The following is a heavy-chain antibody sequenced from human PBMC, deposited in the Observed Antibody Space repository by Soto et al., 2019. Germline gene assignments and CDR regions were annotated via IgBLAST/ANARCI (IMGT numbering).Heavy chain of an antibody. CDR3: ARDMVVAGTYYYYYGMDV. Sequence: PGGSLRLSCAASGFTFSSYGMHWVRQAPGKGLEWVAVIWYDGSNKYYADSVKGRFTISRDNSKNTLYLQMNSLRAEDTAVYYCARDMVVAGTYYYYYGMDVWGQGTTVTVSS. J-gene: IGHJ6*02. D-gene: IGHD6-19*01. CDR2: IWYDGSNK. CDR1: GFTFSSYG. V-gene: IGHV3-33*01.